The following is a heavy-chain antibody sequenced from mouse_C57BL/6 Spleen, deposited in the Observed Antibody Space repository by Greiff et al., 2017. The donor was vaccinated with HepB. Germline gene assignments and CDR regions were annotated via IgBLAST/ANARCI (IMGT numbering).Heavy chain of an antibody. D-gene: IGHD2-1*01. J-gene: IGHJ1*03. Sequence: QVQLQQPGAELVRPGSSVKLSCKASGYTFTSYWMHWVKQRPIQGLEWIGNIDPSDSETHYNQKFKDKATLTVDKSSSTAYMQLSSLTSEDSAVYYCAREGGFYYGNYDWYFDVWGTGTTVTVSS. V-gene: IGHV1-52*01. CDR3: AREGGFYYGNYDWYFDV. CDR2: IDPSDSET. CDR1: GYTFTSYW.